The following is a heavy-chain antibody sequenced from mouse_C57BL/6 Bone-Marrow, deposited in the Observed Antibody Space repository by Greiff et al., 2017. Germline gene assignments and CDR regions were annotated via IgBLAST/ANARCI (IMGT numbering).Heavy chain of an antibody. CDR3: ARRRYWYFDV. Sequence: VQLQQPGAELVMPGASVKLSCKASGYTFTSYWMHWVKQRPGQGLEWIGGIDPSDSYTNYNQKFKGKSTLTVDKSSSTAYMQLSSLTSEDSAVYYCARRRYWYFDVWGTGTTVTVSS. CDR1: GYTFTSYW. CDR2: IDPSDSYT. V-gene: IGHV1-69*01. J-gene: IGHJ1*03.